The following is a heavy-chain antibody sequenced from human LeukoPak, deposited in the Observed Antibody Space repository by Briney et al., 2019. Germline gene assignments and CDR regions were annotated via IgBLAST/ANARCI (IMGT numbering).Heavy chain of an antibody. CDR2: IKQDGSEK. Sequence: PGGSLRLSCAASGFTFSSYWMSWVRQAPGKGLEWVANIKQDGSEKYYVDSVKGRFTISRDNAKNSLYLQMNSLRAEDTAVYYCASGEQWLEEAGGYFDYWGPGNLVTVSS. V-gene: IGHV3-7*01. CDR3: ASGEQWLEEAGGYFDY. CDR1: GFTFSSYW. J-gene: IGHJ4*02. D-gene: IGHD6-19*01.